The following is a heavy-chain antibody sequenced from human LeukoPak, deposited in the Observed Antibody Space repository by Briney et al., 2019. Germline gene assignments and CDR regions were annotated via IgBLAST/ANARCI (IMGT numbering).Heavy chain of an antibody. CDR1: GFTFSNYG. CDR3: VKEVWGPTYYSGGYYADY. J-gene: IGHJ4*02. V-gene: IGHV3-30*18. D-gene: IGHD2-15*01. CDR2: ISYDGSNK. Sequence: GGSLRLSCAASGFTFSNYGMHWVRQAPGKGLEWVAVISYDGSNKYYADSVKGRFTISRDNPKNTLYLQMDSLRAEDTAVYYCVKEVWGPTYYSGGYYADYWGQGTLVSVSS.